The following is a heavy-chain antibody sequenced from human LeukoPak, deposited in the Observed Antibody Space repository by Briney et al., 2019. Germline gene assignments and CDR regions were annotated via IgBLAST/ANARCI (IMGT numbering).Heavy chain of an antibody. V-gene: IGHV3-23*01. CDR1: GFTFSSYA. Sequence: GGSLRLSCAASGFTFSSYAMSWVRQAPGKGLEWVSGISGSGDSTYYADSVKGRLTISRDNSKNTLYLQMNSLRAEDTAVYYCAKGGKQQLVWVDYWGQGTLVTVSS. CDR2: ISGSGDST. D-gene: IGHD6-13*01. J-gene: IGHJ4*02. CDR3: AKGGKQQLVWVDY.